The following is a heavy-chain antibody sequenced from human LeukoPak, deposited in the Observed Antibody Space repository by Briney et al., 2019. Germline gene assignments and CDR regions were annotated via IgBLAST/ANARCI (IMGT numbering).Heavy chain of an antibody. V-gene: IGHV3-23*01. CDR3: AKDYAVGSIDY. Sequence: GGSLRLSCAASGFTFSSYAMTWVRQAPGKGLEWVSGISGGGGSTYYADSVKGRLTISRDNSKNTVSLQMESLRAEDTALYYCAKDYAVGSIDYWGQGTLVTVSS. J-gene: IGHJ4*02. CDR2: ISGGGGST. CDR1: GFTFSSYA. D-gene: IGHD3-16*01.